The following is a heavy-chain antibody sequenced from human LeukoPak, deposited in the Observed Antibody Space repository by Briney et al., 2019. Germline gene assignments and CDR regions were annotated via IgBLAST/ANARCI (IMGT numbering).Heavy chain of an antibody. J-gene: IGHJ4*02. Sequence: GGSLRLSCTASGLTFRDSFMSWIRQAPGKGLEWISYISSRGTTIYYADSVKGRFTISRDNSKNILYLQMNSLGVDDTAVFYCAKGSLAVAATPLDFWGQGMLVTV. CDR2: ISSRGTTI. CDR1: GLTFRDSF. D-gene: IGHD6-19*01. CDR3: AKGSLAVAATPLDF. V-gene: IGHV3-11*01.